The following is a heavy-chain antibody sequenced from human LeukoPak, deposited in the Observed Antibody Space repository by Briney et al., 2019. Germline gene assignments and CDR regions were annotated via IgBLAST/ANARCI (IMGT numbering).Heavy chain of an antibody. J-gene: IGHJ6*02. CDR3: ARDTAVAYYGMDV. Sequence: ASVKVSCKASGYTYTSYGISWLRQAPGQGLEWMGCISACNRNTNYAQRFHDRVTMTTDSSTTTDYTELRSLTSDDTALYYCARDTAVAYYGMDVWGQGTTVTVSS. D-gene: IGHD2-21*01. CDR1: GYTYTSYG. CDR2: ISACNRNT. V-gene: IGHV1-18*01.